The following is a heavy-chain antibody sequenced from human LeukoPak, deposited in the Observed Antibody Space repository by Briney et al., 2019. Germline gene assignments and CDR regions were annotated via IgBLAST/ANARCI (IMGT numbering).Heavy chain of an antibody. V-gene: IGHV1-69*01. CDR2: IIPIFGTA. CDR3: ARVGRANYLAPPHYYYYYMDV. J-gene: IGHJ6*03. D-gene: IGHD5-24*01. Sequence: SVKVSCKASGGTFSSYAISWVRQVPGQGLEWMGGIIPIFGTANYAQKFQGRVTITADESTSTAYMELSSLRSEDTAVYYCARVGRANYLAPPHYYYYYMDVWGKGTTVTVSS. CDR1: GGTFSSYA.